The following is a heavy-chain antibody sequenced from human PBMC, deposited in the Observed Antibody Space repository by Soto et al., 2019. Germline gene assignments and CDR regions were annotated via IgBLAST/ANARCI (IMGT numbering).Heavy chain of an antibody. V-gene: IGHV4-59*01. CDR1: GGSISSYY. CDR2: IYYSGST. D-gene: IGHD3-16*02. CDR3: ARVLPPVHLGELSLLFDY. J-gene: IGHJ4*02. Sequence: SETLSLTCTVSGGSISSYYWSWIRQPPGKGLEWIGYIYYSGSTNYNPSLKSRVTISVDTSKNQFSLKLSSVTAADTAVYYCARVLPPVHLGELSLLFDYWGQGTLVTVSS.